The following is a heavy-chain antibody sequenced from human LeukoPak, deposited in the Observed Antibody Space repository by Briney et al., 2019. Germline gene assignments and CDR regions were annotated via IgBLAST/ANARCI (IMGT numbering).Heavy chain of an antibody. CDR2: IWYDGSNK. D-gene: IGHD3-9*01. Sequence: GGSLRLSCAASGFTFNSYGMHWVRQAPGKGLEWVAFIWYDGSNKYFADSVKGRFTISRDNSRNTLYLQMNSLRAEDAAVYYCARSIGLTGGGVDVWGQGTTVTVSS. CDR1: GFTFNSYG. J-gene: IGHJ6*02. V-gene: IGHV3-33*01. CDR3: ARSIGLTGGGVDV.